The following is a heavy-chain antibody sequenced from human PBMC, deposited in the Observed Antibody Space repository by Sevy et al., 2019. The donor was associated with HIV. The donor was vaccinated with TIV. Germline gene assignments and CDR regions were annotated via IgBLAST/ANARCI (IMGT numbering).Heavy chain of an antibody. CDR1: GDSVSSNSAA. Sequence: SQTLSLTCAISGDSVSSNSAAWYWIRQSPSRGLEWLGRTYYRSKWYNDYAVSVKSRITINPDTSKNQFSLQLNSVTPEDTAVYYCARDYSSSSYYYYYYGMDVWGQGTTVTVSS. V-gene: IGHV6-1*01. J-gene: IGHJ6*02. CDR2: TYYRSKWYN. CDR3: ARDYSSSSYYYYYYGMDV. D-gene: IGHD6-6*01.